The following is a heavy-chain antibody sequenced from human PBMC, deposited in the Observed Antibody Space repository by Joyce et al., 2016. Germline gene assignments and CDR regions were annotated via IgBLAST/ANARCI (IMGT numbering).Heavy chain of an antibody. Sequence: DVQLVESGGGLVKPGGSLRLACAASGFTFSSYSMNWVRQAPGMGLEWGSTISGNSLYIYYAESVKGRFTVSRDNARKSLYLEMNSLRAEDSAVYYCTTYITYTGSDYWGQGTLVTVSS. V-gene: IGHV3-21*03. CDR3: TTYITYTGSDY. CDR2: ISGNSLYI. D-gene: IGHD1-14*01. CDR1: GFTFSSYS. J-gene: IGHJ4*02.